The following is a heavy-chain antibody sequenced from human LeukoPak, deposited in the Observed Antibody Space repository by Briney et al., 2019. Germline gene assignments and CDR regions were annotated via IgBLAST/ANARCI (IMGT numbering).Heavy chain of an antibody. J-gene: IGHJ4*02. V-gene: IGHV3-30*18. CDR2: ISNDATKK. CDR1: GFTLSSYA. Sequence: PGGSLRLSCAASGFTLSSYAMHWVRQAPGKGLEWVAVISNDATKKYYADSVKGRSTISRDNSESTLYLQMNSLRAEDTAVYYCAKDMNTVTTTFDYWGQGTLVTVSS. CDR3: AKDMNTVTTTFDY. D-gene: IGHD4-17*01.